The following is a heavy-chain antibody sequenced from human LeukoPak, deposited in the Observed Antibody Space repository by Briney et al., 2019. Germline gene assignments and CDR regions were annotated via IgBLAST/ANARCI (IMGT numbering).Heavy chain of an antibody. V-gene: IGHV1-2*02. CDR3: ARADELGDHHIDS. Sequence: ASVKVSCKASGYTFTAYYIHWLRQAPGQGLEWTGWVNPNTGATMYAQKFQGRVTMTRDTSISTAYIDVSRLLSDDTAVYYCARADELGDHHIDSWGQGTLVTVSS. CDR2: VNPNTGAT. CDR1: GYTFTAYY. J-gene: IGHJ4*02. D-gene: IGHD2-21*02.